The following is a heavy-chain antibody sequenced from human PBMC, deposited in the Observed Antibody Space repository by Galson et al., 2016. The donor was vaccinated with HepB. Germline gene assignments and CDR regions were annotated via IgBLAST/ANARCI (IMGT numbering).Heavy chain of an antibody. J-gene: IGHJ4*02. CDR3: ARDRDARPYDY. CDR2: IGTDGRS. Sequence: SLRLSCAASGFTFSTYWMHWVRQAPGKGPEWVSRIGTDGRSNYADSVKGRFTISRDNSKNTLYLQMNSLRAEDTAIYYCARDRDARPYDYWGQGTLVTVSS. D-gene: IGHD5-24*01. V-gene: IGHV3-74*01. CDR1: GFTFSTYW.